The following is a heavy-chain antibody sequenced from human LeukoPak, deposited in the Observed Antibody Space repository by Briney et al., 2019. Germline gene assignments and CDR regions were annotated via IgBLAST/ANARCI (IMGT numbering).Heavy chain of an antibody. J-gene: IGHJ4*02. CDR1: GGTFSSYA. CDR2: IIPIFGTA. CDR3: ARGSLGYYESRGLIVDY. V-gene: IGHV1-69*13. Sequence: SVKFSCKASGGTFSSYAISWVRQAPGQGLEWMGGIIPIFGTANYARKFQGRVTITADESTSTAYMELSSLRSEDTAVYYCARGSLGYYESRGLIVDYWGQGTLVTVSS. D-gene: IGHD3-22*01.